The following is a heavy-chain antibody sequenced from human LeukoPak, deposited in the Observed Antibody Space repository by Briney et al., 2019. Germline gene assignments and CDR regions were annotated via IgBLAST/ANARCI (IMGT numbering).Heavy chain of an antibody. CDR1: GYTFSDYY. J-gene: IGHJ3*02. CDR2: ISPNSVEK. Sequence: GASVKVSCKASGYTFSDYYMHWVRQAPAQGLEWMGWISPNSVEKVYAQKFQGRVTMTRDTSISTAYMELSRLRSDDTAVYYCARKRGVGDDRNAFDIWGQGTMVTVSS. D-gene: IGHD3-3*01. V-gene: IGHV1-2*02. CDR3: ARKRGVGDDRNAFDI.